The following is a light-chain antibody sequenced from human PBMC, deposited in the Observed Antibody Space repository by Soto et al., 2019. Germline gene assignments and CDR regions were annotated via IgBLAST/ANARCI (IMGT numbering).Light chain of an antibody. V-gene: IGKV1-5*01. CDR1: QSIGSS. CDR2: DAS. CDR3: QQYNGYSRT. J-gene: IGKJ1*01. Sequence: DIQMTQSPSSLSASVGDRVTITCRASQSIGSSLAWYQQKPGKAPNLLISDASSLERGVPSRFGGSGSGTEFTFTIRSLQPDDFATYYCQQYNGYSRTFGQGTKMDIK.